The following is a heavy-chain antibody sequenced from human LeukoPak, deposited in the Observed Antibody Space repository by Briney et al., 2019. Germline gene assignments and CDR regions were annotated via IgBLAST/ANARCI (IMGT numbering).Heavy chain of an antibody. Sequence: APVKVSCKASGYTFTSYGISWVRQAPGQGLEWMGWISAYNGNTNYAQKLQGRVTMTTDTSTSTAYMELRSLRSDDTAVYYCARPRYGHDAFDIWGQGTMVTVSS. CDR3: ARPRYGHDAFDI. CDR1: GYTFTSYG. D-gene: IGHD4-17*01. V-gene: IGHV1-18*01. J-gene: IGHJ3*02. CDR2: ISAYNGNT.